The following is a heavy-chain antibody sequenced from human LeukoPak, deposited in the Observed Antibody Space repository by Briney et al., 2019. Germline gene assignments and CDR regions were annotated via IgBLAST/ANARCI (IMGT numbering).Heavy chain of an antibody. D-gene: IGHD6-19*01. J-gene: IGHJ4*02. Sequence: GGSLRLSCAASGFTFSSYEMNWVRQAPGKGLEWVSYISSSGSTIYYADSVKGRFTISRDNAKNSLYLQMNSLRAEDTAVYYCASSIAVSYFDYWGQGTLVTVSS. CDR2: ISSSGSTI. CDR3: ASSIAVSYFDY. CDR1: GFTFSSYE. V-gene: IGHV3-48*03.